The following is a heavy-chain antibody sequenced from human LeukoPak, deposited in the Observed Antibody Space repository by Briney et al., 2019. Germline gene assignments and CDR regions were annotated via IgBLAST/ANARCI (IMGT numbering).Heavy chain of an antibody. CDR3: ARSSAPRHYYDSIGAFDI. J-gene: IGHJ3*02. D-gene: IGHD3-22*01. Sequence: SETLSLTCTVSGGSISSGGYYWSWIRQHPGKGLEWIGYIYYSGSTYYNPSLKSRVTISVDTSKNQFSLKLSSVTAADTAVYYCARSSAPRHYYDSIGAFDIWGQGTMVTVSS. CDR2: IYYSGST. V-gene: IGHV4-31*03. CDR1: GGSISSGGYY.